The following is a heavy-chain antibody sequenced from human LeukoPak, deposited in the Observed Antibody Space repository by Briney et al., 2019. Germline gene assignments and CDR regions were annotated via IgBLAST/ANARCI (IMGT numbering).Heavy chain of an antibody. J-gene: IGHJ6*03. CDR2: IFPGDSDT. CDR3: ARQGLTMVRGTSYYYYYYMDV. V-gene: IGHV5-51*01. Sequence: GESLKISCKGSGYTFTNYWIGWVRQMPGKGLEWMGIIFPGDSDTRYSPSFQDQVTISADKSISTAYLQWSSLKASDTAMYYCARQGLTMVRGTSYYYYYYMDVWGKGTTVTVSS. D-gene: IGHD3-10*01. CDR1: GYTFTNYW.